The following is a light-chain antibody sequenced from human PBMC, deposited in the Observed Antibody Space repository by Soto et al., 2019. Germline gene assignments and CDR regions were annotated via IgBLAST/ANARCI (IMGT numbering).Light chain of an antibody. Sequence: DIQMTQSPSTLSASVGDRVTITCRASQSIRVCLAWYQQKAGEAPNLLIYKASRLYGGVPSRFSGSGSETEFALTITGLQAGDSATYYCQQYSRYSPTFGEGTKVDI. CDR1: QSIRVC. CDR2: KAS. V-gene: IGKV1-5*03. J-gene: IGKJ1*01. CDR3: QQYSRYSPT.